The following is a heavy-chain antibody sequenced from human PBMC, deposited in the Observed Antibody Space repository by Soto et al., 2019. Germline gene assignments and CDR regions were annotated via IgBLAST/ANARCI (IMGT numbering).Heavy chain of an antibody. CDR2: IYYSGST. J-gene: IGHJ4*02. CDR3: ARVRPNPASYESSGYYPHYFDY. Sequence: SETLSLTCTVSGGSISSYYWSWIRQPPGKGLEWIGYIYYSGSTNYNPSLKSRVTISVDTSKNQFSLKLSSVTAADTAVYYCARVRPNPASYESSGYYPHYFDYWGQGTLVTVSS. CDR1: GGSISSYY. D-gene: IGHD3-22*01. V-gene: IGHV4-59*01.